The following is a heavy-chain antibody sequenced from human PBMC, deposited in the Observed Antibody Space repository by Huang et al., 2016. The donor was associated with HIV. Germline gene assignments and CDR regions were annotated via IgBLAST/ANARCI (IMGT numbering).Heavy chain of an antibody. CDR3: ASGYYRY. CDR1: GFTFSSYA. CDR2: ISYDGSNK. Sequence: QVQLVESGGGVVQPGRSLRLSCAASGFTFSSYAMHWVRQAPGKGLEWVEVISYDGSNKYYADSVKGRFTISRDNSKNTLYLQMNSLRAEDTAVYYCASGYYRYWGQGTLVTVSS. V-gene: IGHV3-30-3*01. J-gene: IGHJ4*02. D-gene: IGHD3-22*01.